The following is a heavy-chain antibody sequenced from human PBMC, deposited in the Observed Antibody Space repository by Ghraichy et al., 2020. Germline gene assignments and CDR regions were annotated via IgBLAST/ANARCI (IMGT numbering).Heavy chain of an antibody. Sequence: GGSLRLSCAASGFTFSSYWMHWVRQGPGKGLVWVSRINSDGSSTSYADSVKGRFTISRDNAKNTLYLQMNSLRAEDTAVYYCARTSIAAAGPFDYWGQGTLVTVSS. CDR2: INSDGSST. CDR3: ARTSIAAAGPFDY. D-gene: IGHD6-13*01. CDR1: GFTFSSYW. J-gene: IGHJ4*02. V-gene: IGHV3-74*01.